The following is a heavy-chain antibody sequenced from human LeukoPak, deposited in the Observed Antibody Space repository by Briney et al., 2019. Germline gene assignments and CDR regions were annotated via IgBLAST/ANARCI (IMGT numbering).Heavy chain of an antibody. V-gene: IGHV3-48*02. CDR1: GFTFSSDS. CDR3: ARDDSGPREAFDI. J-gene: IGHJ3*02. D-gene: IGHD4-17*01. Sequence: GGTLRLSCAASGFTFSSDSMNWVRQAPGKGLEWVSYISGGSYTIYYADSVKGKLTNTRENAKNSLYLQMNSPRDEDTAVYYCARDDSGPREAFDIWGQGTMVTVSS. CDR2: ISGGSYTI.